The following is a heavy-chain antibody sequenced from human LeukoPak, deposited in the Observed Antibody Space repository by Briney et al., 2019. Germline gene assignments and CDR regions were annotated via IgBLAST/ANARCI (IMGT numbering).Heavy chain of an antibody. Sequence: ASETLSLTCAVSGGSISSGGYYWSWIRQHPGKGLEWIGYIYYSGSTNYNPSLTSRVTISVDTSKNQFSLKLSSVTAADTAVYYCARVRGYSYVDFFDSWGQGTLVTVSS. D-gene: IGHD5-18*01. CDR1: GGSISSGGYY. V-gene: IGHV4-61*08. CDR3: ARVRGYSYVDFFDS. CDR2: IYYSGST. J-gene: IGHJ4*02.